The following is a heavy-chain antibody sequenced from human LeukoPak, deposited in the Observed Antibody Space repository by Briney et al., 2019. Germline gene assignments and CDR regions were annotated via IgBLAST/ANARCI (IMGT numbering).Heavy chain of an antibody. CDR2: ISSSSDTI. J-gene: IGHJ4*02. V-gene: IGHV3-48*04. CDR1: GFTFGPYT. D-gene: IGHD1-26*01. Sequence: PGGSLRLSCAASGFTFGPYTMNWVRQAPGEGLEWVSYISSSSDTIYYADSVKGRFTTSRDNAKNSLYLQMNSLRVEDTAVYYCASGMRVGPNIWGQGTLVTVSS. CDR3: ASGMRVGPNI.